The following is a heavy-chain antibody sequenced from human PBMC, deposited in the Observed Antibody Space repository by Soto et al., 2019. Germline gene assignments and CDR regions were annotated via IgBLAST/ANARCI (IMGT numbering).Heavy chain of an antibody. CDR2: INPDGSAT. CDR1: GFTFSSYW. CDR3: GRGGSDSPMAPGY. J-gene: IGHJ4*02. V-gene: IGHV3-74*01. Sequence: GGSLRLSCAASGFTFSSYWMHWVRQAQGKGLVWVSRINPDGSATNYADSVKGRFTISRDNAKNTLYLQMNSLRAEDTAVFYCGRGGSDSPMAPGYWGQGTLVTVSS. D-gene: IGHD5-18*01.